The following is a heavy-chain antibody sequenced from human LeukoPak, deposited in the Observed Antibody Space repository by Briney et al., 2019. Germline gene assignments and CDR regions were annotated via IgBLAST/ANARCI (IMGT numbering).Heavy chain of an antibody. CDR2: MNPNSGNT. J-gene: IGHJ6*02. CDR1: GYTFTSYD. CDR3: AREGVEYNRVYYYGMDV. D-gene: IGHD6-6*01. Sequence: ASVKVSCKASGYTFTSYDINWVRQATGQGLEWMGWMNPNSGNTGYAQKFQGRVTMTRNTSISTAYMELSSLRSEDTAVYYCAREGVEYNRVYYYGMDVWGQGTTVTVSS. V-gene: IGHV1-8*01.